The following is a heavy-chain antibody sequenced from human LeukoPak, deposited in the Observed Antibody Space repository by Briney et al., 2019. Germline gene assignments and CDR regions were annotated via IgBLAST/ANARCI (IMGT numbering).Heavy chain of an antibody. Sequence: ASVKVSCKASGYTFTGYYMHWVRQAPGQGLEWMGWINPNSGGTNYAQKFQGRVTMTRDTSISTAYMELSRLRSDDTAVYYCARAENYYDSSGYYYYWGQGTLVTVSS. V-gene: IGHV1-2*02. CDR1: GYTFTGYY. D-gene: IGHD3-22*01. CDR3: ARAENYYDSSGYYYY. CDR2: INPNSGGT. J-gene: IGHJ4*02.